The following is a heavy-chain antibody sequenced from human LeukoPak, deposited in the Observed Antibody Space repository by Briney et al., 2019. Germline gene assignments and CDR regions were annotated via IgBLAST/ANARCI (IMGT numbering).Heavy chain of an antibody. V-gene: IGHV3-7*05. J-gene: IGHJ4*01. CDR2: IKQDGSEK. CDR3: ARDTVVVVSATSLFDY. CDR1: GFTFSRYW. Sequence: PGGSVRLSCAASGFTFSRYWMSWVGQAPGRGLEWVANIKQDGSEKYYVDSVKGRFTISRDNAKNSLYLQMNSLRAEDTAVFYCARDTVVVVSATSLFDYWGQGTLVTVSS. D-gene: IGHD2-15*01.